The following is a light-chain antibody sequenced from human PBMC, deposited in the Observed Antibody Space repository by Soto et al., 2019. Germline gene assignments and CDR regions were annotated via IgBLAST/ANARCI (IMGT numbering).Light chain of an antibody. CDR3: QQYSVYWT. V-gene: IGKV1-5*01. J-gene: IGKJ1*01. Sequence: DIQMTQSPSSLSASVGDRVTITCRASQRISSYLNWYQQKPGKAPELLTYAASSWAGGVPSRFTGSGSGTEFTLTINSLQPDDFATYYCQQYSVYWTFGQGTKVDIK. CDR2: AAS. CDR1: QRISSY.